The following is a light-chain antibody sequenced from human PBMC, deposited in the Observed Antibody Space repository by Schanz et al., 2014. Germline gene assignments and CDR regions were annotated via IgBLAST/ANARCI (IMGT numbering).Light chain of an antibody. Sequence: DIQMTQSPSTLSASVGDRVTITCRASQSISSWLAWYQQKPGKAPKLLIYDASSLESGVPSRFSGSGSGTEFTLTISSLQPDDFATYYCQQSYSTGFTFGPGTKVDIK. CDR2: DAS. J-gene: IGKJ3*01. V-gene: IGKV1-5*01. CDR1: QSISSW. CDR3: QQSYSTGFT.